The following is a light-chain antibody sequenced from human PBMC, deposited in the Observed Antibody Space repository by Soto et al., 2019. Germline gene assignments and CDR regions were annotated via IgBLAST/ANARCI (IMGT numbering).Light chain of an antibody. CDR2: DAS. Sequence: EIVLTQSPATLSLSPGDRAPLSCRASQRISGYLAWYQQRPGQAPRLLIYDASNRATGIPDRFSGSGSGTGFTLTISRLEPEDFAVYYCQQYGSSGTFGQGTKVDIK. CDR3: QQYGSSGT. J-gene: IGKJ1*01. V-gene: IGKV3-20*01. CDR1: QRISGY.